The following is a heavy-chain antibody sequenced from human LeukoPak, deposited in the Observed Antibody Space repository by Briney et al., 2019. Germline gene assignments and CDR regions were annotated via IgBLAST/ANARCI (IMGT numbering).Heavy chain of an antibody. J-gene: IGHJ4*02. CDR3: ARSFGAEGYCSGGSCYGVMSDY. CDR1: GGSISSSSYY. CDR2: IYYSGST. D-gene: IGHD2-15*01. V-gene: IGHV4-39*01. Sequence: SETLSLTCTVSGGSISSSSYYWGWIRQPPGKGLEWIGSIYYSGSTYYNPSLKSRVTISVDTSKNQFSLKLSSVTAADTAVYYCARSFGAEGYCSGGSCYGVMSDYWGQGTLVTVSS.